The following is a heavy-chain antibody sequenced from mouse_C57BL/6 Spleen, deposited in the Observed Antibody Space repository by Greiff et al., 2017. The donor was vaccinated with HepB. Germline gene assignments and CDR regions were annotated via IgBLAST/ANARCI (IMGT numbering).Heavy chain of an antibody. CDR3: ARRGLRRYAMDY. Sequence: QVQLQQPGAELVRPGSSVKLSCKASGYTFTSYWMDWVKQRPGQGLEWIGNIYPSDSETHYNQKFKDKATLTVDKSSSTAYMQLSSLTSEDSAVYCCARRGLRRYAMDYWGQGTSVTVSS. J-gene: IGHJ4*01. D-gene: IGHD2-2*01. CDR1: GYTFTSYW. V-gene: IGHV1-61*01. CDR2: IYPSDSET.